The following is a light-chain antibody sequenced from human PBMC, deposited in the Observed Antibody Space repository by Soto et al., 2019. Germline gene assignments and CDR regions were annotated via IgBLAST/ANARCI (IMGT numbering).Light chain of an antibody. CDR2: AAS. Sequence: EIVMTQSPVTLSVSPGERASLSCRVSQSVGNNLAWYQQKPGQAPRLLIYAASSRATGLSARFTGSGSGTEFTLTVDSLQSEDFAVYFCQQYSHWPLTFGGGTKVEIK. V-gene: IGKV3-15*01. CDR3: QQYSHWPLT. J-gene: IGKJ4*01. CDR1: QSVGNN.